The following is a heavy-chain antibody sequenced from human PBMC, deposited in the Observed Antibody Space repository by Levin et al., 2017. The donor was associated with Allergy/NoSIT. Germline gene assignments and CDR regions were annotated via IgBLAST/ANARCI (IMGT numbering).Heavy chain of an antibody. Sequence: SCVTSGFSFSDYYMSWIRRAPGKGLEWVSYISSTGSIIYYGDSVKGRLTISRDNAKNSLFLQMNSLRAEDTAVYYCARVTRCGGDCYFLDFWGQGALVTVSP. V-gene: IGHV3-11*01. CDR2: ISSTGSII. J-gene: IGHJ4*02. CDR3: ARVTRCGGDCYFLDF. CDR1: GFSFSDYY. D-gene: IGHD2-21*02.